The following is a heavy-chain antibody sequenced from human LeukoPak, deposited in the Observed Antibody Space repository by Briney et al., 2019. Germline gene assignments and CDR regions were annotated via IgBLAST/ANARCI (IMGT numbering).Heavy chain of an antibody. CDR3: ARGFHFYASGTYSGAFDY. Sequence: PGGSLRLSCSASGFSVTSNHMSWVRQAPGKGLQCVSVIYSGGGTDYAGSVRGRFTISRDNSKNMLHLQMDNLRAEDTAAYYCARGFHFYASGTYSGAFDYWGQGTLVTVSS. CDR2: IYSGGGT. D-gene: IGHD3-10*01. J-gene: IGHJ4*02. CDR1: GFSVTSNH. V-gene: IGHV3-53*01.